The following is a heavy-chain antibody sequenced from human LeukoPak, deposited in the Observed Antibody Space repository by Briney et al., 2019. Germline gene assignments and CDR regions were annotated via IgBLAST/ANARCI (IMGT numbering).Heavy chain of an antibody. CDR1: GYTFTSYA. CDR3: ARGPLGWELLMGGLVYFDY. CDR2: INTNTGNP. D-gene: IGHD1-26*01. J-gene: IGHJ4*02. V-gene: IGHV7-4-1*02. Sequence: ASVKVSCKASGYTFTSYAMNWVRRAPGQGLEWMGWINTNTGNPTYAQGFTGRFVFSLDTSVSTAYLQISSLKVEDTAVYYCARGPLGWELLMGGLVYFDYWGQGTLVTVSS.